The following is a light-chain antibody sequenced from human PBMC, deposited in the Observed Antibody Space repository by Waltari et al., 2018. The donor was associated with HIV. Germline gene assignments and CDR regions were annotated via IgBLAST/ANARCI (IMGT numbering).Light chain of an antibody. Sequence: QSVLTQPPSVSGAPGQRVTLSCTGSRPHIGEGFDVPWYQQLPGTAPKLLIYGNNTRPSGVPDRFSGSKSGTSASLAITGLQAEDEADFYCQSYDSSLSGAVFGGGTQLTVL. CDR3: QSYDSSLSGAV. J-gene: IGLJ7*01. CDR1: RPHIGEGFD. V-gene: IGLV1-40*01. CDR2: GNN.